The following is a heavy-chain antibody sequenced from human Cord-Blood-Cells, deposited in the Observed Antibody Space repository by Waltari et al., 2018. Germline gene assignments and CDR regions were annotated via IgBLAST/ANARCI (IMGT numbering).Heavy chain of an antibody. V-gene: IGHV1-69*01. D-gene: IGHD2-2*01. CDR2: IIPIFGTA. CDR3: ATPWRYCSSTSCYWYYMDV. CDR1: GGTFSSYA. J-gene: IGHJ6*03. Sequence: QVQLVQSGAEVKKPGSSVKVSCKASGGTFSSYAIRWVRQPPGQGLEWMGGIIPIFGTANYAQKFQGRVTITADESTSTAYMELSSLRSEDTAVYYCATPWRYCSSTSCYWYYMDVWGKGTTVTVSS.